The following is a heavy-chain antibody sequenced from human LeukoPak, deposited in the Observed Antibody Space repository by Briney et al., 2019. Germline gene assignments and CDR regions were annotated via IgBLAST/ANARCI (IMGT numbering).Heavy chain of an antibody. J-gene: IGHJ4*02. V-gene: IGHV1-3*01. CDR1: GYTFTSYA. CDR3: ARSDCGGDCYTLDY. D-gene: IGHD2-21*02. CDR2: INAGNGNT. Sequence: GASVKVSCKASGYTFTSYAMHWVRQAPGQRLEWMGWINAGNGNTKYSQKFQGRVTITRDTSASTAYMELSSLRSEDTAVYYCARSDCGGDCYTLDYWGQGTLVTVSS.